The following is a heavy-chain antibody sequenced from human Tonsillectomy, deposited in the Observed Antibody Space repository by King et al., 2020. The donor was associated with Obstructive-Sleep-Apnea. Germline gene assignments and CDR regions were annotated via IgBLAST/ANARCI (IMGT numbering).Heavy chain of an antibody. Sequence: VQLVESGAEVKKPGESLKISCKGSGYRFTNYWIGWVRQMPGKGLEWMGIIFPGDSDTTYSPSFQGQVAISADKSISTAYLQWSSLKASDTAMYFCARGTDGYFDLWGPGTLVAVSS. J-gene: IGHJ2*01. CDR2: IFPGDSDT. CDR3: ARGTDGYFDL. CDR1: GYRFTNYW. D-gene: IGHD1-1*01. V-gene: IGHV5-51*01.